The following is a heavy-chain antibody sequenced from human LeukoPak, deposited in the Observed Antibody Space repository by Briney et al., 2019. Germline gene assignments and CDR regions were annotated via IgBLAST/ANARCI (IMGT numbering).Heavy chain of an antibody. CDR3: ARIAAAGTRPDY. J-gene: IGHJ4*02. V-gene: IGHV3-21*01. CDR2: ISSSSTYI. Sequence: PGGSLRLSCVVSRFIFSTYSLSWVRQAPGEGLEWVSSISSSSTYIYYADSVRGRFTISRDKAKNSLYLQMNSLRAEDTAVYYCARIAAAGTRPDYWGQGTLVTVSS. D-gene: IGHD6-13*01. CDR1: RFIFSTYS.